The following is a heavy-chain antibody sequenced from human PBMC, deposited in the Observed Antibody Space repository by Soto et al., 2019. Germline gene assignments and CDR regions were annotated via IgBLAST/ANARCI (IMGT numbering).Heavy chain of an antibody. V-gene: IGHV1-69*05. D-gene: IGHD3-9*01. CDR2: IMPIFGRA. CDR1: GGTFSNYA. Sequence: SVKVSCKASGGTFSNYAFSWVRQAPGQGLEWLGGIMPIFGRADYAQKFQGRVTMTRNTSISTAYMELSSLRSEDTAVYYCARGGILTGQYYFDYWGQGTLVTVSS. J-gene: IGHJ4*02. CDR3: ARGGILTGQYYFDY.